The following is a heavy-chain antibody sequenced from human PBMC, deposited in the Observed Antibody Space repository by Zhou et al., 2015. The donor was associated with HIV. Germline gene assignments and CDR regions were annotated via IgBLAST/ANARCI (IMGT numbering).Heavy chain of an antibody. V-gene: IGHV3-23*01. D-gene: IGHD3-3*01. CDR3: AKLDYDFWSGYYRYFDS. CDR1: GFTFSKYA. J-gene: IGHJ4*02. Sequence: DVQLLESGGGLVKPGGSLRLSCVGSGFTFSKYAMSWVRQAPGKSLQWVAGIRGSGYDAYYAASVKGRFTISRDNAKNTVFLQMASLTVADTAVYFCAKLDYDFWSGYYRYFDSWGQGTLVTVSS. CDR2: IRGSGYDA.